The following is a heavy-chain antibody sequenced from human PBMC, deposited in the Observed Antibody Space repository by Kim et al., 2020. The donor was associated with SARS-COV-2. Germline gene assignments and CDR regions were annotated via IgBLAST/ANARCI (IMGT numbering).Heavy chain of an antibody. CDR3: ARDSYQDIVLMVYAQHYYGMDV. D-gene: IGHD2-8*01. V-gene: IGHV3-48*03. CDR1: GFTFSSYE. CDR2: ISSSGSTI. J-gene: IGHJ6*02. Sequence: GGSLRLSCAASGFTFSSYEMNWVRQAPGKGLEWVSYISSSGSTIYYADSVKGRFTISRDNAKNSLYLQMNSLRAEDTAVYYCARDSYQDIVLMVYAQHYYGMDVWGQGTTVTVSS.